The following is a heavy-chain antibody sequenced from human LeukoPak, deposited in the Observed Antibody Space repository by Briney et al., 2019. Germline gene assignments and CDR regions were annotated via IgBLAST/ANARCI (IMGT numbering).Heavy chain of an antibody. CDR1: GGSFSGYY. CDR2: INHSGST. D-gene: IGHD3-3*01. V-gene: IGHV4-34*01. Sequence: SETLSLTCAVYGGSFSGYYWSWIRQPPGKGLGWIGEINHSGSTNYNPSLKSRVTISVDTSKNQFSLKLSSVTAADTAAYYCARGRGQYYDFWSGYYDYWGQGTLVTVSS. J-gene: IGHJ4*02. CDR3: ARGRGQYYDFWSGYYDY.